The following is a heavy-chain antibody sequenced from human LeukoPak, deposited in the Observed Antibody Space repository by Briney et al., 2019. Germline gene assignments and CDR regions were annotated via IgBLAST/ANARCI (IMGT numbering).Heavy chain of an antibody. J-gene: IGHJ4*02. V-gene: IGHV4-59*01. CDR3: ARGAVITYFDY. D-gene: IGHD3-22*01. CDR1: GGSISSYY. Sequence: PSETLSLTCTVSGGSISSYYWSWIRQPPGKGLEWIGYIYYSRSTNYNPSLKSRVTISVDTSKNQFSLKLSSVTAADTAVYYCARGAVITYFDYWGQGTLVTVSS. CDR2: IYYSRST.